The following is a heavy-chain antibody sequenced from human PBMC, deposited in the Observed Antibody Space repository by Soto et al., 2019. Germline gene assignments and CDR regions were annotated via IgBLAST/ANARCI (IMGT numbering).Heavy chain of an antibody. CDR2: IIPMIGVV. Sequence: QVQLVQSGAEVKKPGSSVKVSCKASGGTFTTYTITWVRQAPGQGLEWMGRIIPMIGVVNYAQKFQGRVTITADKAASTTYMERSTRRSEDTAVYYCAMYYYDSSGYYNWLDPWGQGTLVTVSS. J-gene: IGHJ5*02. CDR3: AMYYYDSSGYYNWLDP. D-gene: IGHD3-22*01. V-gene: IGHV1-69*02. CDR1: GGTFTTYT.